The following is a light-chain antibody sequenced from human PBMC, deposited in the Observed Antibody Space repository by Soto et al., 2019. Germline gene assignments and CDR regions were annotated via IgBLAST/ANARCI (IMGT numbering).Light chain of an antibody. CDR3: CSYAGHTNVL. CDR2: EVV. J-gene: IGLJ2*01. CDR1: INDVGGYNY. V-gene: IGLV2-8*01. Sequence: QSALTQPPSASGSPGQSVTISCTGTINDVGGYNYVSWYQQYPGEAPKLMIYEVVKRPSGVPDRFSGSKSGNTASLTVSGLQAEDEADYYCCSYAGHTNVLFGGGTKLPS.